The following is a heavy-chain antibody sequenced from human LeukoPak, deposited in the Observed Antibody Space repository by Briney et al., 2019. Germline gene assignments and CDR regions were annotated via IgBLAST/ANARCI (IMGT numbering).Heavy chain of an antibody. CDR3: ASSVSYYDSSGSSYFDY. D-gene: IGHD3-22*01. Sequence: GGSLRLSCAASGFTFDDYGMSWVRQAPGKGLEWVSGINWNGGSTGYADSVKGRFTISRDNAKNSLYLQMNSLRAEDTALYYCASSVSYYDSSGSSYFDYWGQGTLVTVSS. CDR2: INWNGGST. V-gene: IGHV3-20*04. CDR1: GFTFDDYG. J-gene: IGHJ4*02.